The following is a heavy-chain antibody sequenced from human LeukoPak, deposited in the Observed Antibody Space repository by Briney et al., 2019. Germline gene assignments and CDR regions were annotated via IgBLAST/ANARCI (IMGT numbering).Heavy chain of an antibody. D-gene: IGHD6-13*01. J-gene: IGHJ3*02. Sequence: SETLSLTCTVSGGFISSSSYYWGWIRQPPGKGLEWIGSIYYSGSTYYNPSLKSRVTISVDTSKNQFSLKLSSVTAADTAVYYCHTSSWYQDAFDIWGQGTMVTVSS. CDR1: GGFISSSSYY. CDR3: HTSSWYQDAFDI. CDR2: IYYSGST. V-gene: IGHV4-39*01.